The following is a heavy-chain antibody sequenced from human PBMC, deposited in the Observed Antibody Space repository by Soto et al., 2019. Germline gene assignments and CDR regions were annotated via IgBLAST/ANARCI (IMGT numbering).Heavy chain of an antibody. CDR2: FNAGNGNT. V-gene: IGHV1-3*01. CDR1: GYTFTSCS. D-gene: IGHD2-15*01. J-gene: IGHJ3*02. CDR3: ARVPEGIVVVVAAGAFDI. Sequence: SVKVSCKASGYTFTSCSMHWGRRAPGQRLEWMGWFNAGNGNTKYSQKFQGRVTITRDTSASTAYMELSRLRSEDTAVYYCARVPEGIVVVVAAGAFDIWGQGTMVTVSS.